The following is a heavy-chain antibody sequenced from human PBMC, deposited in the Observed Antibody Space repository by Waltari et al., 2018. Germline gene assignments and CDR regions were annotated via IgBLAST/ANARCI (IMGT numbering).Heavy chain of an antibody. CDR2: IESSGST. D-gene: IGHD6-19*01. CDR3: ARQSKQWLTVDY. Sequence: QLQLQESGPGLVKASETLSLTCTVSGCSITSSNYYWGWIRQPPGKGREWIGSIESSGSTNYKQPLQSPVTMSADTAKSQFALKLTPVTAADTAIYYCARQSKQWLTVDYWGQVLLVTVFS. CDR1: GCSITSSNYY. J-gene: IGHJ4*02. V-gene: IGHV4-39*01.